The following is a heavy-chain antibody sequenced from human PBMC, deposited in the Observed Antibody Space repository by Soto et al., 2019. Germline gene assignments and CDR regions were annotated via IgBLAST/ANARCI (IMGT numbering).Heavy chain of an antibody. D-gene: IGHD3-10*02. CDR3: ARSGDNYNVLDS. Sequence: QVQLVESGGGLVKPGGSLRLTCAASGFSISDHYMSWIHQAPGKGLEWVSYSSNSGTFTKYADSVKGRFSISRDNAKNSLYLEINSLRGEDTAIYYCARSGDNYNVLDSWGQGTPVTVSS. CDR2: SSNSGTFT. V-gene: IGHV3-11*05. J-gene: IGHJ4*02. CDR1: GFSISDHY.